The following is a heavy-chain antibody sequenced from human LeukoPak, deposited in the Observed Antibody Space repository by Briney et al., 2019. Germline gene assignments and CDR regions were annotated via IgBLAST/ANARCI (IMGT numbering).Heavy chain of an antibody. Sequence: GGSLRLFCSASGYTFSRSSMLWVRQAPGKGLEYVSAMRRNGGSTYYADSVKGRFTISRDNRRNTLSLQMSSLRAEDTAVYYCGKGGVYSSDNWFDTCGQGTLVTVSS. CDR1: GYTFSRSS. D-gene: IGHD6-25*01. CDR3: GKGGVYSSDNWFDT. CDR2: MRRNGGST. J-gene: IGHJ5*02. V-gene: IGHV3-64D*09.